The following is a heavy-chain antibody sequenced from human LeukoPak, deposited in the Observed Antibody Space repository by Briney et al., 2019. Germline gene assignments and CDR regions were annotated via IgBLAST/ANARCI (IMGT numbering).Heavy chain of an antibody. CDR3: ARSQAGAISNWFDP. D-gene: IGHD2-21*01. J-gene: IGHJ5*02. Sequence: SETLSLTCTVPGGSISSGDYYWSWIRQPPGKGLEWIGYIYYSGSTYYNPSLKSRVTISVDTSKNQFSLKLSSVTAADTAVYYCARSQAGAISNWFDPWGQGTLVTVSS. CDR2: IYYSGST. CDR1: GGSISSGDYY. V-gene: IGHV4-30-4*01.